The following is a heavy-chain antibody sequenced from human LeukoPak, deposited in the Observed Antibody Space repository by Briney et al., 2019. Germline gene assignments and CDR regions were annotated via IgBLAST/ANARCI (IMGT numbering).Heavy chain of an antibody. J-gene: IGHJ4*02. CDR3: ARGRGYDILTGYYIIGQTFDY. CDR1: GYTFTSYD. CDR2: MYPNSVNT. V-gene: IGHV1-8*01. D-gene: IGHD3-9*01. Sequence: ASVKVSRKASGYTFTSYDINWVRQAPGQGVEWMGWMYPNSVNTGYSQKFQGRVTMTRNTSISTAYMELRSLRSEDTAVYYCARGRGYDILTGYYIIGQTFDYWGQGTLVTVSS.